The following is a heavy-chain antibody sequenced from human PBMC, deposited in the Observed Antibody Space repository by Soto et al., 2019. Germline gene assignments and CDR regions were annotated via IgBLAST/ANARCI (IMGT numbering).Heavy chain of an antibody. Sequence: ASVKVSCKASGYTFTSYGISWVRQAPGQGLEWMGWISAYNGNTNYAQKLQGRVTMTTDTSTSTAYMELRSLRSDDTAVYYCARESDIVGVPAAKGATVTTRYYYYYNGMDVWGQGTTVTAP. CDR2: ISAYNGNT. V-gene: IGHV1-18*01. D-gene: IGHD2-2*01. CDR1: GYTFTSYG. CDR3: ARESDIVGVPAAKGATVTTRYYYYYNGMDV. J-gene: IGHJ6*02.